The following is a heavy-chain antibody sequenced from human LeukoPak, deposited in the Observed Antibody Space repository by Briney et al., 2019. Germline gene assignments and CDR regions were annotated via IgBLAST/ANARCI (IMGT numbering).Heavy chain of an antibody. V-gene: IGHV5-10-1*01. CDR1: GYNFINYW. CDR2: IDPSDSYT. Sequence: GESLKISCKGSGYNFINYWIGWVRQMPGKGLEWMGRIDPSDSYTNYSPSFQGHVTISADKSISTAYLQWSSLKASDTAMYYCAMAYYYDSRYFDYWGQGTLVTVSS. CDR3: AMAYYYDSRYFDY. J-gene: IGHJ4*02. D-gene: IGHD3-22*01.